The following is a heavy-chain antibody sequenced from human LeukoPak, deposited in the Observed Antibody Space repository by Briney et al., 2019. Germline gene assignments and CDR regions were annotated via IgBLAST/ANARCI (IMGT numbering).Heavy chain of an antibody. J-gene: IGHJ4*02. CDR1: GFTFSTYA. CDR3: TKDRYYSSAWYGGDY. CDR2: ISGSGGDT. V-gene: IGHV3-23*01. D-gene: IGHD6-19*01. Sequence: GGSLRLSCAASGFTFSTYAMSWVRQAAGKGLEWVSGISGSGGDTYYADSVKGRFTISRDKSKNTLYLQMNSLRAEDTAVYYCTKDRYYSSAWYGGDYWGQGTLVTVSS.